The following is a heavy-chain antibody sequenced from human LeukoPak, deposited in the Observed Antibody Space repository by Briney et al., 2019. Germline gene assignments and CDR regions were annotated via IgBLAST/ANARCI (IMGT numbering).Heavy chain of an antibody. Sequence: GGSLRLSCAASGFTFSSYAMHWVRQAPGKGLEWVAVISYDGSNKYYADSVKGRFTISRDNSKNTLYLQMNSLKTEDTAVYYCTTGNKLRIVVVPAASPTDWDYYYYMDVWGKGTTVTISS. CDR2: ISYDGSNK. CDR3: TTGNKLRIVVVPAASPTDWDYYYYMDV. V-gene: IGHV3-30-3*01. CDR1: GFTFSSYA. J-gene: IGHJ6*03. D-gene: IGHD2-2*01.